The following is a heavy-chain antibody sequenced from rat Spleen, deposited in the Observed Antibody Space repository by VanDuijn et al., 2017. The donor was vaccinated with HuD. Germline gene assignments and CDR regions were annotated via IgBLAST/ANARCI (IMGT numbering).Heavy chain of an antibody. Sequence: EVQLVESDGGLVQPGRSLKLSRAAPGFIFRDFFIAWVRPAPTKGRGWGATTSYDDSSTYYRDSVKGRFTISRDNAKSTLYLQMDSLRSEDTATYYCATDHGIRGTLYWYFDFWGPGTMVTVSS. V-gene: IGHV5-29*01. CDR2: TSYDDSST. CDR3: ATDHGIRGTLYWYFDF. CDR1: GFIFRDFF. D-gene: IGHD4-3*01. J-gene: IGHJ1*01.